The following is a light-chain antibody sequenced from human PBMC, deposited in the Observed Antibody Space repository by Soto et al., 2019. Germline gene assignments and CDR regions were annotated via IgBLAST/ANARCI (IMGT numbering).Light chain of an antibody. J-gene: IGKJ5*01. V-gene: IGKV3-20*01. Sequence: EIVLTQSPGTLSLSPGERATLSCRASQDVSGAYLSWYQQKPGRSPTLVIFNGSRRATGFPDRFSGSGSQTDFTLTISRLEPEDFAMYYCQHYDGSAPITFGQGTRLEIK. CDR1: QDVSGAY. CDR2: NGS. CDR3: QHYDGSAPIT.